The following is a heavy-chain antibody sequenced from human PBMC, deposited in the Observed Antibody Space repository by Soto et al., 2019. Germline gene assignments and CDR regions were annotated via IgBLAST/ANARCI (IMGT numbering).Heavy chain of an antibody. V-gene: IGHV1-2*02. Sequence: ASVKVSCKASGFSFTGYYIHWLRQAPGQGLEWMGWINAHSGGTEYAQKFQGRVTLPRDTSIATAYLTLTSLTSDDTAVYFCAKGDNLGPKTGYAFDPWGQGIMVTVSS. CDR3: AKGDNLGPKTGYAFDP. CDR1: GFSFTGYY. J-gene: IGHJ5*02. D-gene: IGHD5-12*01. CDR2: INAHSGGT.